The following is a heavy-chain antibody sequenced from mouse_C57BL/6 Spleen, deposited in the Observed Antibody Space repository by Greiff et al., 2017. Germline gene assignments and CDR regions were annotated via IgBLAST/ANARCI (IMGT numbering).Heavy chain of an antibody. J-gene: IGHJ4*01. V-gene: IGHV1-52*01. Sequence: QVQLQQSGAELVRPGSSVKLSCKASGYTFTSYWMHWVKQRPIQGLEWIGNIDPSDSETHYNQKFKDKATLPVDKSSSTAYMQLSSLTSEDAAVYYCARTGTVVADYYAMDYWGQGTSVTVSS. D-gene: IGHD1-1*01. CDR3: ARTGTVVADYYAMDY. CDR2: IDPSDSET. CDR1: GYTFTSYW.